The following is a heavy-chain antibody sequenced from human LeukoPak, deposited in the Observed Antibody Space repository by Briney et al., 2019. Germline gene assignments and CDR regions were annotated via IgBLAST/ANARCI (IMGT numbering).Heavy chain of an antibody. CDR3: AIDILTGYYFSSYAFDI. D-gene: IGHD3-9*01. V-gene: IGHV1-2*02. Sequence: ASVKVSCKASGYTFTGYYMHWVRQAPGQGLEWMGWINPNSGGTNYAQKFQGRVTMTRDTSISTAYMELSRLRSDDTAVYYCAIDILTGYYFSSYAFDIWGQGTMVTVSS. J-gene: IGHJ3*02. CDR2: INPNSGGT. CDR1: GYTFTGYY.